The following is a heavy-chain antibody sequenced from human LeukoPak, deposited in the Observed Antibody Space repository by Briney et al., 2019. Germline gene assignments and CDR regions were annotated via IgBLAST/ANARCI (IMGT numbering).Heavy chain of an antibody. Sequence: GGSLRLSCAASGFTFSSYNMNGVRQAPGKGLEWVSSITSSSNYIYYADSVKGRFTISRDNAKSSLYLKMNSLRAEDTTVYYCARDCWDYGSGSYCGIDYWGQGTLVTVSS. J-gene: IGHJ4*02. V-gene: IGHV3-21*03. CDR2: ITSSSNYI. CDR3: ARDCWDYGSGSYCGIDY. D-gene: IGHD3-10*01. CDR1: GFTFSSYN.